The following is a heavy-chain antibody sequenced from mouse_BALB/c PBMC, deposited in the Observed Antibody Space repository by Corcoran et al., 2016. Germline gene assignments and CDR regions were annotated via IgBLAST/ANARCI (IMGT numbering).Heavy chain of an antibody. V-gene: IGHV5-17*01. CDR3: ARGGWAFDY. Sequence: EVQLVESGGGLVQPGGSLRLSCAASGFTFSESWMSWVRQAPGKGLEWVANIKVDGSEKNYVDAVRGRFTISRDNAKNSLYLQINSLRAEDTAVYYCARGGWAFDYWGQGTLVTVSS. J-gene: IGHJ4*01. CDR1: GFTFSESW. CDR2: IKVDGSEK. D-gene: IGHD1-1*02.